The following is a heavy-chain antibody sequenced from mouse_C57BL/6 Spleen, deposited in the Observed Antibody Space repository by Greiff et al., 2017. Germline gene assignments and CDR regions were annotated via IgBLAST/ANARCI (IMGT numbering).Heavy chain of an antibody. Sequence: QVPLQQSGAELVRPGASVTLSCKASGYTFTDYEMHWVKQTPVHGLEWIGAIDPETGGTAYNQKFKGKAILTADKSSSPAYMELRSLTSEDSAVYYCTGEYDGFAYWGQGTLVTVSA. CDR1: GYTFTDYE. CDR3: TGEYDGFAY. CDR2: IDPETGGT. D-gene: IGHD2-14*01. V-gene: IGHV1-15*01. J-gene: IGHJ3*01.